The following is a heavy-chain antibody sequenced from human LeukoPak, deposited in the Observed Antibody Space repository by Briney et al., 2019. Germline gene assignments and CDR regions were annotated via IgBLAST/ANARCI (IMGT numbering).Heavy chain of an antibody. CDR3: ARGRSGGMDV. V-gene: IGHV4-38-2*02. Sequence: KSSETLSLTCTVSGYSISSGYYWGWIRQPPGKGLEWIGSIYHSGSTYYNPSLKSRVTISVDTSKNQFSLKLSSVTAADTAVYYCARGRSGGMDVWGQGTTVTVSS. CDR1: GYSISSGYY. J-gene: IGHJ6*02. CDR2: IYHSGST. D-gene: IGHD1-14*01.